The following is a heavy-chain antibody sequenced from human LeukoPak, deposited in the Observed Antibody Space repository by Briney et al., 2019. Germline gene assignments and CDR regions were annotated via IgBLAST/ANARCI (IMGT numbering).Heavy chain of an antibody. Sequence: PGGSLRLSCAASGFTFSSYSMNWVRQAPGKGLEWVSYISSSSSTIYYADSVKGRFTISRDNAKNSLYLQMNSLRAEDTAVNYCARRIQGMAPYYFDYWGQGTLVTVSS. CDR2: ISSSSSTI. V-gene: IGHV3-48*01. D-gene: IGHD5-24*01. CDR1: GFTFSSYS. CDR3: ARRIQGMAPYYFDY. J-gene: IGHJ4*02.